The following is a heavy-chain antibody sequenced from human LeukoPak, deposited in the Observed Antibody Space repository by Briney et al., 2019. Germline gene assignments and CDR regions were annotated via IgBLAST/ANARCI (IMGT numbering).Heavy chain of an antibody. CDR3: ARVPDYGGNSPFDY. V-gene: IGHV4-30-4*01. CDR1: GGSISSGDYY. D-gene: IGHD4-23*01. CDR2: IYYSGST. Sequence: SETLSLACTVSGGSISSGDYYWSWIRQPPGKGLEWIGYIYYSGSTYYNPSLKSRVTISVDTSKNQFSLKLSSVTAADTAVYYCARVPDYGGNSPFDYWGQGTLVTVSS. J-gene: IGHJ4*02.